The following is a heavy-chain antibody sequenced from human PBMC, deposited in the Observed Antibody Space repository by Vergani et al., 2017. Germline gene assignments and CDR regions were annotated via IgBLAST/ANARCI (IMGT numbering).Heavy chain of an antibody. CDR2: IIPILGIA. D-gene: IGHD5-12*01. Sequence: QVQLVQSGAEVKKPGASVKVSCKASGYTFTSYTISWVRQAPGQGLEWMGRIIPILGIANYAQKFQGRVTITADKSTSTAYMELSSLRSEDTAVYYCARSPIVATSCFDYWGQGTLVTVSS. CDR1: GYTFTSYT. V-gene: IGHV1-69*02. J-gene: IGHJ4*02. CDR3: ARSPIVATSCFDY.